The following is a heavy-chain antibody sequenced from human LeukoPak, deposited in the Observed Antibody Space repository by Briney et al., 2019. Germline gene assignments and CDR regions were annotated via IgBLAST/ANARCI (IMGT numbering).Heavy chain of an antibody. CDR2: INHSGST. Sequence: SETLSLTCAVYGGSFSGYYWSWIRQPPGKGLEWIGEINHSGSTNYNPSLKSRVTISVDTSKNQFSLKPSSVTAADTAVYYCARGLRIAVAGHTDYYYYYGMDVWGQGTTVTVSS. D-gene: IGHD6-19*01. CDR1: GGSFSGYY. J-gene: IGHJ6*02. CDR3: ARGLRIAVAGHTDYYYYYGMDV. V-gene: IGHV4-34*01.